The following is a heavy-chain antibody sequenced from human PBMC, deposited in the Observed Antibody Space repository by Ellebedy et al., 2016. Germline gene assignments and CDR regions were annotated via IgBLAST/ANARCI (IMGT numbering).Heavy chain of an antibody. V-gene: IGHV1-3*01. CDR2: INAGNGNT. D-gene: IGHD3-22*01. J-gene: IGHJ4*02. CDR3: ARNYYDSSGYPDY. CDR1: GYTFTRYA. Sequence: ASVNVSCXASGYTFTRYAMHWVRQAPGQRVGWMGWINAGNGNTKYSQKLQGRVTITRDTSASTAYMELSSLRSEDTAVYYCARNYYDSSGYPDYWGQGTLVTVSS.